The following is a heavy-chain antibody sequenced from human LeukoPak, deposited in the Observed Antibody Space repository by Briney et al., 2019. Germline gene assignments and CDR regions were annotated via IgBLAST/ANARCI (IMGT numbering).Heavy chain of an antibody. V-gene: IGHV3-48*04. CDR3: VGGSGCYDPLDFDS. CDR1: GFIFSGYS. D-gene: IGHD5-12*01. J-gene: IGHJ4*02. CDR2: ISSSSTTM. Sequence: QPGGSLRLSCAASGFIFSGYSMNWVRQAPGKGLEWISYISSSSTTMYYADSVKGRFTISRDNPRNSLYLQMNCLRAEDTAVYHCVGGSGCYDPLDFDSWGQGTLVTVSS.